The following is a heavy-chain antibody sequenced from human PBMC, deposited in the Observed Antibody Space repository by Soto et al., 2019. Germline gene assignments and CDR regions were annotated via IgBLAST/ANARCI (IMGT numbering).Heavy chain of an antibody. Sequence: QVQLQESGPGPVKPSQTLSLTCSVSGGSISSVGHYWTWIRQQPGKGLEWIGYIYYSGSTDYNPSLKSRVTISVDRSKNQFSLNLSSVTAADTAIYYCARESGGYDSSTRYGLDVWGQGTTVTVSS. D-gene: IGHD6-25*01. CDR1: GGSISSVGHY. CDR2: IYYSGST. J-gene: IGHJ6*02. V-gene: IGHV4-31*03. CDR3: ARESGGYDSSTRYGLDV.